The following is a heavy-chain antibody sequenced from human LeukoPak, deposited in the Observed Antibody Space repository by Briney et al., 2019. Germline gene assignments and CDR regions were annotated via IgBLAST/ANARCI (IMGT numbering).Heavy chain of an antibody. CDR1: GFTFSSYW. V-gene: IGHV3-74*01. D-gene: IGHD5-24*01. CDR2: INSDGSST. J-gene: IGHJ4*02. Sequence: GTSLRLSCAASGFTFSSYWMHWVRQAPGKGLVWVSRINSDGSSTSYADSVKGRFTISRDNAKNTLYLQMNSLRAEDTAVYYCASPEMATIGFNSLDYWGQGTLVTVSS. CDR3: ASPEMATIGFNSLDY.